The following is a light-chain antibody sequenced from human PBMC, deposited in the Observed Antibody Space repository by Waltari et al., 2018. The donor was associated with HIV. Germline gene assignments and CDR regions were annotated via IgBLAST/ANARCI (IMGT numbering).Light chain of an antibody. J-gene: IGLJ2*01. CDR2: TNN. CDR1: SSNIGNNF. V-gene: IGLV1-47*01. Sequence: QSVLTQPPSASGTPGQRVTISCSGSSSNIGNNFLYWYQQVPGTAHKLLIHTNNRRPAGVPVRFSGSRSGTSASLAISGLRSEAEAYYYCSSWDDSLSGVLFGGGTKLTVL. CDR3: SSWDDSLSGVL.